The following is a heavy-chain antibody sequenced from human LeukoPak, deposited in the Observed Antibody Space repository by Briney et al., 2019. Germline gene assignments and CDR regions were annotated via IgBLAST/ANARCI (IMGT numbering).Heavy chain of an antibody. CDR2: LYYSGST. J-gene: IGHJ6*04. CDR1: GGSISSSSYY. D-gene: IGHD2-15*01. Sequence: SETLSLTCTVSGGSISSSSYYWGWIRQPPGKVLEWIGSLYYSGSTYYKPSHKSRVTISVDTSKNQFSLKLSSVTAADTAVYYCARDEGGYCSGGSCYPDSYGMDVWGEGTTVTVSS. V-gene: IGHV4-39*07. CDR3: ARDEGGYCSGGSCYPDSYGMDV.